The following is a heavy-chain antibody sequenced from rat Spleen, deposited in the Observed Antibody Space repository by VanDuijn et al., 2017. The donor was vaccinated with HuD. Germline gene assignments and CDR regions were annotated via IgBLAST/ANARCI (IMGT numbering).Heavy chain of an antibody. CDR1: GFTFNDYY. CDR3: ATLTVADY. CDR2: IGYEGSRI. Sequence: EVQLVESGGGLVQPGGSMKLSCAASGFTFNDYYMAWVRQTPKKGLEWVASIGYEGSRIFYGDSVKGRFTISRDNAKSTLYLQMNSLRSEDTATYYCATLTVADYWGQGVMVTVSS. J-gene: IGHJ2*01. D-gene: IGHD1-8*01. V-gene: IGHV5-22*01.